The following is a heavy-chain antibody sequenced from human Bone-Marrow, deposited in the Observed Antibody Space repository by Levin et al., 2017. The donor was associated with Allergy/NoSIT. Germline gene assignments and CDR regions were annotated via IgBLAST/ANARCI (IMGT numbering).Heavy chain of an antibody. D-gene: IGHD2-2*01. CDR2: IHHSGDT. CDR3: AGPPGAHFYL. CDR1: GGSFNDYY. V-gene: IGHV4-34*01. J-gene: IGHJ4*02. Sequence: SQTLSLPCGVYGGSFNDYYWSWIRQAPGKGLEWIGEIHHSGDTNYNPSLKSRVTISVDTSKHQFSLRLSSMTVADTAVYYCAGPPGAHFYLWGRGTLVTVSS.